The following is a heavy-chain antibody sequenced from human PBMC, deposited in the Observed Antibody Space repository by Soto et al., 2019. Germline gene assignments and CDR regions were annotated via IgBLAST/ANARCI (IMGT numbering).Heavy chain of an antibody. V-gene: IGHV4-30-4*01. CDR3: ASSGGNSVTIDY. CDR2: IYYSGST. Sequence: SETLSLTCTVSGGSISSGDYYWSWIRQPPGKGLEWIGYIYYSGSTYYNPSLKSRVTISVDTSKNQFSLKLSSVTDADTAVYYCASSGGNSVTIDYWGQGTLVTVSS. J-gene: IGHJ4*02. CDR1: GGSISSGDYY. D-gene: IGHD2-21*02.